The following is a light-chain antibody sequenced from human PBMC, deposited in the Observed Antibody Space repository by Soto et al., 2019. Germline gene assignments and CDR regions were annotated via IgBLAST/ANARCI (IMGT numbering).Light chain of an antibody. CDR3: QSYDSSWV. Sequence: QSVLTQPPSVSGASRQRVTSSCTRSSSNIGAGYDVHWYQQLPGTAPKLLIYGNSNRPSGDPDRFSGSKSGTSASLAITGLQAEDEADYYCQSYDSSWVFGGGTQLTVL. CDR1: SSNIGAGYD. V-gene: IGLV1-40*01. CDR2: GNS. J-gene: IGLJ3*02.